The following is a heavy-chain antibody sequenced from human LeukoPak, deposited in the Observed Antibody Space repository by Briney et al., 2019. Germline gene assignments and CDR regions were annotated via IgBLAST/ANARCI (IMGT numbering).Heavy chain of an antibody. V-gene: IGHV6-1*01. CDR1: GDSVSSKSAA. Sequence: SQTLSLTCAISGDSVSSKSAAWNWIRQSPSRGLEWLGRTYYRSKWNNEYAVSLKGRITINPDISKNQFSLQLNSVTPEDTAVYYCAILGLPADCWGQGTLITVSS. CDR2: TYYRSKWNN. D-gene: IGHD3/OR15-3a*01. CDR3: AILGLPADC. J-gene: IGHJ1*01.